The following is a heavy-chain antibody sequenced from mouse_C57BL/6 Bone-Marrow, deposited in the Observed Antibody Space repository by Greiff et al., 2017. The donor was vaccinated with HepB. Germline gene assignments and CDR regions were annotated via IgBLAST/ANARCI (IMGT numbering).Heavy chain of an antibody. CDR2: IYPGDGDT. V-gene: IGHV1-82*01. CDR3: AKPSYDYDRGYYFDD. D-gene: IGHD2-4*01. Sequence: VQLQQSGPELVKPGASVKISCKASGYAFSSSWMNWVKQRPGKGLEWIGRIYPGDGDTNYNGKFKGKATLTADKSSSTAYMQLSSLTSEDTAVYFCAKPSYDYDRGYYFDDWGQGTTLTVSS. CDR1: GYAFSSSW. J-gene: IGHJ2*01.